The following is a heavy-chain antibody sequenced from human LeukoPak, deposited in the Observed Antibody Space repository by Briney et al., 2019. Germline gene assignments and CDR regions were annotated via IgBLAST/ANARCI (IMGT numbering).Heavy chain of an antibody. CDR2: IYYSGST. J-gene: IGHJ4*02. Sequence: SETLSLTCTVSGGPISSYYWSWIRQPPGKGLEWIGYIYYSGSTNYNPSLKSRVTISVDTSKNQFSLKLSSVTAADTAVYYCATGAYYFDYWGQGTLVTVSS. CDR3: ATGAYYFDY. D-gene: IGHD4/OR15-4a*01. CDR1: GGPISSYY. V-gene: IGHV4-59*08.